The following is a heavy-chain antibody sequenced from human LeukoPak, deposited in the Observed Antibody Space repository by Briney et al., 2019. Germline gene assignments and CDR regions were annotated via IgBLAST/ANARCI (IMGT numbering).Heavy chain of an antibody. D-gene: IGHD5-18*01. CDR2: ISSSSSTI. J-gene: IGHJ4*02. CDR3: ARDRRYTYDY. CDR1: GFTFSRHA. Sequence: GGSLRLSCAASGFTFSRHAMNWVRQAPGKGLEWVSYISSSSSTIYYADSVKGRFTISRDNAKNSLYLQMNSLRAEDTAVYYCARDRRYTYDYWGQGTLATVSS. V-gene: IGHV3-48*01.